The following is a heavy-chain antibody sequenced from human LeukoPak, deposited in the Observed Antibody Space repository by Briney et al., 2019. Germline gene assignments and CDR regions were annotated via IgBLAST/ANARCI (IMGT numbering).Heavy chain of an antibody. D-gene: IGHD2-15*01. J-gene: IGHJ4*02. Sequence: GGSLRLSCAASGFTFSSYSMNWVRQAPGKGLEWVAVISSDGSNEYYADSVKGRFTISRDNSKNTLYLQLNSLRTEDTAVYYCAGGDIVVVIAVLDYWGQGTLVTVSS. CDR1: GFTFSSYS. V-gene: IGHV3-30*03. CDR2: ISSDGSNE. CDR3: AGGDIVVVIAVLDY.